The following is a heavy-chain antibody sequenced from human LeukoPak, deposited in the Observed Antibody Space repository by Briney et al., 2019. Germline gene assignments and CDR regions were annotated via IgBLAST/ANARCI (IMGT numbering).Heavy chain of an antibody. CDR1: GGTFSSYA. Sequence: ASVKVSCKASGGTFSSYAISWVRQAPGQGLEWMGRIISILGIANYAQKFQGRVTITADKSTSTAYMELSSLRSEDTAVYYCARVSSFYYYYGMDVWGQGTTVTVSS. CDR3: ARVSSFYYYYGMDV. J-gene: IGHJ6*02. CDR2: IISILGIA. V-gene: IGHV1-69*04. D-gene: IGHD6-13*01.